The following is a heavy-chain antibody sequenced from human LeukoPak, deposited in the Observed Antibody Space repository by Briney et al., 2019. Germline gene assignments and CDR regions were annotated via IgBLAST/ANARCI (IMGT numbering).Heavy chain of an antibody. Sequence: GGSLRLSCVGSGFTFSSHAMSLVRQAPEKGLEWVSGIYESGQTTHYADSVKGRFSISRDNSKNTLYLQMDSLRGEDTAIYYCAKDYRIGYSDHFDYWGQGALVTVSS. CDR1: GFTFSSHA. CDR2: IYESGQTT. D-gene: IGHD2-21*01. V-gene: IGHV3-23*01. CDR3: AKDYRIGYSDHFDY. J-gene: IGHJ4*02.